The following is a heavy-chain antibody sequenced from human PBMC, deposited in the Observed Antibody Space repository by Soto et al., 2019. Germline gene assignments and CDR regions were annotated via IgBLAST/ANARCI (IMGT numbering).Heavy chain of an antibody. J-gene: IGHJ6*02. D-gene: IGHD2-15*01. CDR1: GYTFTSYA. Sequence: ASVKVSCKASGYTFTSYAMHWVRQAPGQRLEWMGWINAGNGNTKYSQKIQGRVTITRDTSASTAYMELSSLRSEDTAVYYCARVGGGYCSGGSCPQSMYFLPVYYYYYGMDVWGQGTTVTVSS. CDR3: ARVGGGYCSGGSCPQSMYFLPVYYYYYGMDV. V-gene: IGHV1-3*01. CDR2: INAGNGNT.